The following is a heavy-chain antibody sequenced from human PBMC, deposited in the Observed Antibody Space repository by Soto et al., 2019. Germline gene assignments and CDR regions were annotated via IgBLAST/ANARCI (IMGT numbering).Heavy chain of an antibody. J-gene: IGHJ4*02. Sequence: SVKVSCKASGFTFFTSAVQWVRQARGQGLEWIGWIVVGSGNTNYAQKFQERVTITRDMSTNTAYMELTSPRSEDTAVYYCAADPYCGGYCYFDYWGQGIMVTVSS. CDR3: AADPYCGGYCYFDY. CDR1: GFTFFTSA. D-gene: IGHD2-21*02. CDR2: IVVGSGNT. V-gene: IGHV1-58*01.